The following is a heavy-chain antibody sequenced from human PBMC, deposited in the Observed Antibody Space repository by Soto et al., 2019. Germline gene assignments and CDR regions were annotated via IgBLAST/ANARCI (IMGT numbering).Heavy chain of an antibody. D-gene: IGHD5-12*01. Sequence: PSETLSLTCTVSGGSIRSYYWNWIRQPPGKGLEWIGYIYYSGSTNYNPSLKSRVTISVDTSKNQFSLKLSSVTAADTAVYYCARGSDIMATAILAYWGQGTLVTVSS. V-gene: IGHV4-59*01. CDR1: GGSIRSYY. J-gene: IGHJ4*02. CDR2: IYYSGST. CDR3: ARGSDIMATAILAY.